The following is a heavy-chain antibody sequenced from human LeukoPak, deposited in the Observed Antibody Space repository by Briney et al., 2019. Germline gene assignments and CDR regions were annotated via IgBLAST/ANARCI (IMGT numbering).Heavy chain of an antibody. CDR1: GFSFSTYG. Sequence: GGSLRLSCAASGFSFSTYGMHWVRQAPGKGLEWVAVISYDGSDKYYADSVKGRFTISRDNSKNTLYLQMNSLRAEDTAVYYCAKAVNGFDMWGQGTMVTVSS. J-gene: IGHJ3*02. D-gene: IGHD3-22*01. CDR3: AKAVNGFDM. CDR2: ISYDGSDK. V-gene: IGHV3-30*18.